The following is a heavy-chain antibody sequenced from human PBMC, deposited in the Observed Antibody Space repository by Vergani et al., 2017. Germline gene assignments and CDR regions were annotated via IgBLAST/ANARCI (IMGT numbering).Heavy chain of an antibody. CDR2: IYHSGST. J-gene: IGHJ3*02. CDR3: AGCGSYCPDAFDI. V-gene: IGHV4-38-2*02. CDR1: GYSISSGYY. Sequence: QVQLQESGPGLVKPSETLSLTCTVSGYSISSGYYWGWIRQPPGKGLEWIGSIYHSGSTYYNPSLKSRVTISVDTSKNQFSLKLSSVTAADTAVYYCAGCGSYCPDAFDIWGQGTMVTVSS. D-gene: IGHD2-21*02.